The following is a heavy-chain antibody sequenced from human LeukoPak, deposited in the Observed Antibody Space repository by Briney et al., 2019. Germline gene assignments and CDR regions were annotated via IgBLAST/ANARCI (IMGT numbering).Heavy chain of an antibody. CDR1: GFTFSSYS. Sequence: GGSLRLSCAASGFTFSSYSMNWVRRAPGKGLEWVSYISGSGSATYYADSVKGRFTISRDNAKNSLYLQMDSLRAEDTAVYYCARGTGSNYTLGYWGQGTLVTVSS. CDR3: ARGTGSNYTLGY. J-gene: IGHJ4*02. CDR2: ISGSGSAT. V-gene: IGHV3-48*01. D-gene: IGHD4-11*01.